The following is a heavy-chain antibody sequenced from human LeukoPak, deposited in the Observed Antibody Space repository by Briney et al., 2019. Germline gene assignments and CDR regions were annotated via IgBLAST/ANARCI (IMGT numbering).Heavy chain of an antibody. CDR3: AKDPYSSSWYNCFDP. J-gene: IGHJ5*02. CDR1: GFTFSSYA. CDR2: ISGSGGST. D-gene: IGHD6-13*01. Sequence: GGSLRLSCAASGFTFSSYAMSWVRQAPGKGLEWVSAISGSGGSTYYAHSVKGRFTISRDNSKNTLYLQMNSLRAEDTAVYYCAKDPYSSSWYNCFDPWGQGTLVTVSS. V-gene: IGHV3-23*01.